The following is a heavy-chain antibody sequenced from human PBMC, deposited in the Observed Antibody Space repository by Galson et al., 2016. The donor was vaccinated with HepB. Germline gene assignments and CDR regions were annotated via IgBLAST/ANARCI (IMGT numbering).Heavy chain of an antibody. CDR2: IRTKPNKFVT. J-gene: IGHJ4*02. Sequence: SLRLSCAASGFTFSRAAMHWVRQASGKGLEWVGRIRTKPNKFVTDFPESVNGRFMISRDDSRNTTSLQMTSLKIEDSAVYFCCADYGSTWSESCDNWGQGTVVTVSS. CDR1: GFTFSRAA. D-gene: IGHD4/OR15-4a*01. V-gene: IGHV3-73*01. CDR3: CADYGSTWSESCDN.